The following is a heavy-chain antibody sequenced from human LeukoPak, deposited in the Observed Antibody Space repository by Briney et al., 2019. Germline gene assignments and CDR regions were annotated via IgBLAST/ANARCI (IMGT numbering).Heavy chain of an antibody. Sequence: SETLSLTCAVYGGSFSGYYRSWIRQPPGKGLEWIREINHSGSTNYNPSLKSRVTISVDTSKNQFSLKLSSVTAADTAVYYCARKKAAGTGFDYWGQGTLVTVSS. CDR2: INHSGST. V-gene: IGHV4-34*01. D-gene: IGHD6-13*01. CDR3: ARKKAAGTGFDY. J-gene: IGHJ4*02. CDR1: GGSFSGYY.